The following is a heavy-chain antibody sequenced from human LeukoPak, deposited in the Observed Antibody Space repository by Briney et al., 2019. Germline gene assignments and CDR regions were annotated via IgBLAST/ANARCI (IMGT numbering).Heavy chain of an antibody. CDR3: ARPKWGVTEVYFDY. CDR2: IIPIFGTA. Sequence: SVKVSCKASGGTFSSYAISWVRQAPGQGLEWMGGIIPIFGTANYAQKFQGRVTITADECTSTAYMELSSLRSEDTAVYYCARPKWGVTEVYFDYWGQGTLVTVSS. J-gene: IGHJ4*02. CDR1: GGTFSSYA. V-gene: IGHV1-69*13. D-gene: IGHD2-21*02.